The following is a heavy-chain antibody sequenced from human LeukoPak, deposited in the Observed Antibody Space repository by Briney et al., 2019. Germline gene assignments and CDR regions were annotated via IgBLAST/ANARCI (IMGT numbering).Heavy chain of an antibody. V-gene: IGHV1-3*01. J-gene: IGHJ4*02. CDR1: GYTFTSYA. Sequence: GASVKVSCKASGYTFTSYAMHWVRQAPGQRLEWMGWINAGNGNTKYSQKFQGRVTITRDTSASTAYMELSSLRSEDTAVYYCARGPLCGGDCYPFDYWGQRTLVTVSS. CDR3: ARGPLCGGDCYPFDY. D-gene: IGHD2-21*02. CDR2: INAGNGNT.